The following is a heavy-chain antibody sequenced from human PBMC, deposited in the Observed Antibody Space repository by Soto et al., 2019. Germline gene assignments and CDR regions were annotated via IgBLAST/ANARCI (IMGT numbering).Heavy chain of an antibody. V-gene: IGHV1-8*01. Sequence: ASVKVSFKASGNPFTSYDINLVRQATGHGLEWMGWINPNSGNIGYAQKFQGRVTMTRDTAIRTAYMELSRLRSYDTAVYYCARGRASGSYYLLDYWGQGTLVTVSS. CDR2: INPNSGNI. CDR3: ARGRASGSYYLLDY. J-gene: IGHJ4*02. CDR1: GNPFTSYD. D-gene: IGHD3-10*01.